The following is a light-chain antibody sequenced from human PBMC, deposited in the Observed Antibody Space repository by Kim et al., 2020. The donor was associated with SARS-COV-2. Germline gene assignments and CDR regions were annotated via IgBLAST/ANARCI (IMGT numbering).Light chain of an antibody. CDR1: SLGNYD. CDR2: GKY. Sequence: GTIVRIRCQGNSLGNYDAPWYQLRPGQAPTLVLYGKYDRPSGVSDRFSGSDSGNAASLTITGAQAEDEADYYCNSRDSTGDHVLFGGGTQLTVL. J-gene: IGLJ3*02. V-gene: IGLV3-19*01. CDR3: NSRDSTGDHVL.